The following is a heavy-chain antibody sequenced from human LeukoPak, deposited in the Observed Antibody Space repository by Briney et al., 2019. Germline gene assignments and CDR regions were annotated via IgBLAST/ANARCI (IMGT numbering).Heavy chain of an antibody. CDR1: GFAFSTYS. D-gene: IGHD5-18*01. J-gene: IGHJ4*02. CDR2: ITSISSTI. CDR3: ARNTPMVPGNYFDY. Sequence: PGGSLRLSCAASGFAFSTYSMNWVRQAPGKGLEWVSYITSISSTIYYADFVRGRFTISRDNARNSLYLQVNSLRAEDTAVYYCARNTPMVPGNYFDYWGQGNVVTVSS. V-gene: IGHV3-48*01.